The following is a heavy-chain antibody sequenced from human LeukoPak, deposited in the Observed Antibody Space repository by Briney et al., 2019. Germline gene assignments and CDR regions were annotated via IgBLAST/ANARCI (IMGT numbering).Heavy chain of an antibody. CDR2: ISRDGTGK. CDR1: GFTFSTYA. Sequence: PGRSLRLSCVVSGFTFSTYAMYWVRQAPGKGLEWVAIISRDGTGKYYAGSVKGRFTISRDNSKSTLYLQMNSLRIEDTAMYYCVRDQGSWGQGTLVTVSS. V-gene: IGHV3-30-3*01. J-gene: IGHJ5*02. CDR3: VRDQGS.